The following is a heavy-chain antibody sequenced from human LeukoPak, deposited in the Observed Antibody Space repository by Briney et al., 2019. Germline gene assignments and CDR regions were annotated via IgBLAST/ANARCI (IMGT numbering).Heavy chain of an antibody. CDR3: ARDGKMFRGPMIMRHFDY. CDR1: GFTFSSYW. J-gene: IGHJ4*02. D-gene: IGHD3-10*01. V-gene: IGHV3-30*03. CDR2: ISFDGSEK. Sequence: GGSLLLSCAASGFTFSSYWMSWVRQAPGKGLEWVALISFDGSEKYYADSAKGRFTISRDNSKNTLYLQMNSVRVEDTAVYFCARDGKMFRGPMIMRHFDYWGQGALVTVSS.